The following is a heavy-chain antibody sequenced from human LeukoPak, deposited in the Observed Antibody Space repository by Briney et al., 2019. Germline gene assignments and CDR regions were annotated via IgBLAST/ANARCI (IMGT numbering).Heavy chain of an antibody. CDR3: ARDYYDSSGYQYLQH. D-gene: IGHD3-22*01. CDR1: GFTFNNYW. V-gene: IGHV3-74*01. Sequence: PGGSLRLSCAASGFTFNNYWMYWVRQVPGKGLVWVSRINSDGSTTSYADSVKGRFTISRDNAKNTLYLQMNSLRAEDTAVYYCARDYYDSSGYQYLQHWGQGTLVTVSS. CDR2: INSDGSTT. J-gene: IGHJ1*01.